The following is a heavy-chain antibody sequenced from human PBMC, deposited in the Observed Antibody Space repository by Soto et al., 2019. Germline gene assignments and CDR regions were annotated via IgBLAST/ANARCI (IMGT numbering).Heavy chain of an antibody. CDR1: GFTFSSYA. V-gene: IGHV3-30-3*01. CDR3: ARGPRAGPSSGWYN. CDR2: ISYDGSNK. D-gene: IGHD6-19*01. Sequence: QVQLVESGGGVVQPGRSLRLSCAASGFTFSSYAMHWVRQAPGKGLEWVAVISYDGSNKYYADSVKGRFTISRDNSKNTLYLQMNSLRAEDTAVYYCARGPRAGPSSGWYNWGQGTLVTVSS. J-gene: IGHJ4*02.